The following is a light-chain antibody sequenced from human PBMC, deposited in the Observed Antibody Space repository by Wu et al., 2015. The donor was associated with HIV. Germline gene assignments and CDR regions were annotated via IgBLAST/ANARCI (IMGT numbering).Light chain of an antibody. Sequence: EIVLTQSPDTLSLSPGERATLSCRANQSVSNFFAWYQQKPGQAPRLLIYDVVSRATGIPARFSGSGSGTDFTLTISSLEPEDSAVYYCQQRFTWPLTFGQGTRLEIK. V-gene: IGKV3-11*01. CDR3: QQRFTWPLT. CDR2: DVV. J-gene: IGKJ5*01. CDR1: QSVSNF.